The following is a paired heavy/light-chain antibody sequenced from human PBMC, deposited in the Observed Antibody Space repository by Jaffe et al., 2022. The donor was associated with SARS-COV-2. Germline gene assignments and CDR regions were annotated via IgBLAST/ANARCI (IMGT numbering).Heavy chain of an antibody. Sequence: EVQLVESGGGLVQPGGSLKLSCAASGFTFSGSNIHWVRRASGKGLEWVGRISPKATNSATAYAASVKGRFTISRDDSKSTAFLQMNSLRTEDTAVYYCTPYGGNEYFQNWGQGTLVTVSS. CDR3: TPYGGNEYFQN. CDR2: ISPKATNSAT. V-gene: IGHV3-73*01. J-gene: IGHJ1*01. CDR1: GFTFSGSN. D-gene: IGHD4-17*01.
Light chain of an antibody. CDR3: QQYYSPPYT. V-gene: IGKV4-1*01. CDR2: WTS. CDR1: QSILYSPNNENC. J-gene: IGKJ2*01. Sequence: DIVMTQSPDSLAVSLGERATINCKSSQSILYSPNNENCLAWFQLKPGQPPKLLTYWTSTRESGVPDRFSGSGSGTDFTLTISSLQAEDVAVYYCQQYYSPPYTFGQGTKLEIK.